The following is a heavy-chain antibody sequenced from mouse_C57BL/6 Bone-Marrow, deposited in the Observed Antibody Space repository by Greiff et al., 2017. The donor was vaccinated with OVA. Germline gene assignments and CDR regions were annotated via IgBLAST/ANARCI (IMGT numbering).Heavy chain of an antibody. J-gene: IGHJ3*01. V-gene: IGHV1-26*01. CDR2: INPNNGGT. D-gene: IGHD2-4*01. CDR3: ARPRYDYDEPWFAY. Sequence: EVQLQQSGPELVKPGASVKISCKASGYTFTDYYMNWVKQSHGKSLEWIGDINPNNGGTSYNQKFKGKATLTVDKSSSTAYMELRSLTSEDSAVYYCARPRYDYDEPWFAYWGQGTLVTVSA. CDR1: GYTFTDYY.